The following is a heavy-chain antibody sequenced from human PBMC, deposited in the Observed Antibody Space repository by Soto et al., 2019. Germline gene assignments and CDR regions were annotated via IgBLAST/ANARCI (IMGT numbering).Heavy chain of an antibody. CDR3: ARDGGGPIVGAAVGY. CDR1: GFTFSTYA. D-gene: IGHD1-26*01. Sequence: GGSLRLSCAASGFTFSTYAMDWVRQAPGKGLEWVSSLSDNGGTTYYADSVKGRFTISRDNSKNTLYLQMNSLRAEDTALYYCARDGGGPIVGAAVGYWGQGTLVTVSS. CDR2: LSDNGGTT. J-gene: IGHJ4*02. V-gene: IGHV3-23*01.